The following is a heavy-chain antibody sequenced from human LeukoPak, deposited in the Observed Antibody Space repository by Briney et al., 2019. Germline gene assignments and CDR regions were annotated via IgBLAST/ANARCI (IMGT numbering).Heavy chain of an antibody. J-gene: IGHJ4*02. CDR3: AKDRSSDYFDY. CDR1: GFTFSSYG. CDR2: ISYDGSNK. D-gene: IGHD6-19*01. Sequence: PGGSLRLSCAASGFTFSSYGMHWVRQVPGKGLEWVAVISYDGSNKYYADSVKGRFTISRDNSKNTLYLQMNSLRAEDTAVYYCAKDRSSDYFDYWGQGTLVTVSS. V-gene: IGHV3-30*18.